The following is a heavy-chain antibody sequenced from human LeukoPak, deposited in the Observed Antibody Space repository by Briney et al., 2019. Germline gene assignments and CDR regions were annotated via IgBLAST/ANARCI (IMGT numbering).Heavy chain of an antibody. Sequence: GGSLRLSCAASGFTFSSYGMNWVRQAPGKGLEWVSAISESGGSTYYTDSVKGRFTISRDNSKNTLYLQMNSLRAEDTAVYYCAKSSSSSGQWGQGTLVTVSS. CDR3: AKSSSSSGQ. V-gene: IGHV3-23*01. CDR1: GFTFSSYG. D-gene: IGHD6-6*01. J-gene: IGHJ4*02. CDR2: ISESGGST.